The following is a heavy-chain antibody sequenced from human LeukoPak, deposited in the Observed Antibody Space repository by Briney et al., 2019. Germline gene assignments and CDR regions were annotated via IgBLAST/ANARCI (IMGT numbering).Heavy chain of an antibody. V-gene: IGHV1-18*01. CDR1: GYTFTSYG. J-gene: IGHJ6*03. CDR3: ARVGVSEIWSGYYVDDYMDV. D-gene: IGHD3-3*01. Sequence: ASVKVSCKASGYTFTSYGISWVRQAPGQGLEWMGWISAYNGNTNYAQKLQGRVTMTTDTSTSTAYMELRSLRSDDTAVYYCARVGVSEIWSGYYVDDYMDVWGKGTTVTASS. CDR2: ISAYNGNT.